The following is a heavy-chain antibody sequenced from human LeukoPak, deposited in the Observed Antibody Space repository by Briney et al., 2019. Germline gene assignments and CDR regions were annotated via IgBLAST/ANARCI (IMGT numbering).Heavy chain of an antibody. Sequence: PGGSLRLSCAASGFTFSSQWMSWVRQAPGKGLEWVANVNQGGTEKYYVDSVKSRFTSSRDNAENSLYLQMNSLRAEDTAVYSCAREHYFYYMDGWGKGTTVTVSS. J-gene: IGHJ6*03. CDR1: GFTFSSQW. CDR3: AREHYFYYMDG. CDR2: VNQGGTEK. V-gene: IGHV3-7*01.